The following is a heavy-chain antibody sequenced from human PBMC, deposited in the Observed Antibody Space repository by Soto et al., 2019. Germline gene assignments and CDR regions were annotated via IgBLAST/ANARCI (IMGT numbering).Heavy chain of an antibody. D-gene: IGHD3-9*01. Sequence: ASVKVSCKASGYTFTSYYMHWVRQAPGQGLEWMGIINPSGGSTSYAQKFQGRVTMTRDTSTSTVYMELSSLRSEDTAVYYCARENDILTGYVYYYGMDVWGQGTTVTVSS. J-gene: IGHJ6*02. CDR1: GYTFTSYY. CDR2: INPSGGST. CDR3: ARENDILTGYVYYYGMDV. V-gene: IGHV1-46*03.